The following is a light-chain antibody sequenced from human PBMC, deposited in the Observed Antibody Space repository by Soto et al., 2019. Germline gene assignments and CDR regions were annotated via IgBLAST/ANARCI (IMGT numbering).Light chain of an antibody. V-gene: IGLV1-44*01. J-gene: IGLJ2*01. CDR1: SSNIGSNA. CDR2: NNN. CDR3: AARDDSLNGHVI. Sequence: QSVLTQPPSASGTPGQRVTISCSGRSSNIGSNAVNWYQQLPGTAPKVLIFNNNQRPSGVPDRFSGSKSGTSASLAISGLQSEDEADYYCAARDDSLNGHVIFGGGTKVTVL.